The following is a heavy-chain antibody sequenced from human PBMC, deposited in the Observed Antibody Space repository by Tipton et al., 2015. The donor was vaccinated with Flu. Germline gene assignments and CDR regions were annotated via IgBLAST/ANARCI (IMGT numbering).Heavy chain of an antibody. CDR2: ISSGSSYI. V-gene: IGHV3-21*01. J-gene: IGHJ4*02. CDR1: GFTFSTYS. CDR3: ASGVLLWFGKAIDY. D-gene: IGHD3-10*01. Sequence: SLRLSCAASGFTFSTYSMNWVRQAPGKGLEWVSSISSGSSYIYYADSVKGRFTISRDNAKNSLYLQMNSLRAEDTAVYYCASGVLLWFGKAIDYWGQGTLVTVSS.